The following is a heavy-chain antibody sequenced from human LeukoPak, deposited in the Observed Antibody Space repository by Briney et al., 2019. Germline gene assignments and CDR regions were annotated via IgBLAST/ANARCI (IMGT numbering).Heavy chain of an antibody. J-gene: IGHJ1*01. Sequence: ASVKVSCKASGDTFSTSGISWLRQAPGQGLEWMGRIIPLLGIVNYSQKFQGRVTITADKSTGTAYMDLSSLRSEDTAVYYCATDSTLAAADVYFQHWGQGTLVTVSS. CDR3: ATDSTLAAADVYFQH. D-gene: IGHD6-13*01. V-gene: IGHV1-69*04. CDR1: GDTFSTSG. CDR2: IIPLLGIV.